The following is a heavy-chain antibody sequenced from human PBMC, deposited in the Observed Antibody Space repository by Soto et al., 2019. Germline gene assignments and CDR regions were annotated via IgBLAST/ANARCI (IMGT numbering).Heavy chain of an antibody. Sequence: QVQLVQSGAEVKKPGASVKVSCKASGYTFTSYYMHWVRQAPGQGLEWMGIINPSGGSTSYAQKFQGRVTMTRDTSTSTVYMELISLRSEDTAVYYCARDLKYCGGDCYSDWYFDLWGRGTLVTVSS. CDR3: ARDLKYCGGDCYSDWYFDL. D-gene: IGHD2-21*02. V-gene: IGHV1-46*01. J-gene: IGHJ2*01. CDR1: GYTFTSYY. CDR2: INPSGGST.